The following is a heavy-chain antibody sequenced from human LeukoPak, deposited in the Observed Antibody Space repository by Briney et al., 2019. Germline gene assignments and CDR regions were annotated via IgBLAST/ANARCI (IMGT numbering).Heavy chain of an antibody. Sequence: GGSLRLSRAASGFTFSSYSMNWVRQAPGKGLELVSSISSSSSYIYYADSVKGRFTISRDNAKNSLYLQMNSLRAEDTAVYYCARAGYSYGYAPFDYWGQGTLVTVSS. D-gene: IGHD5-18*01. CDR3: ARAGYSYGYAPFDY. CDR1: GFTFSSYS. J-gene: IGHJ4*02. CDR2: ISSSSSYI. V-gene: IGHV3-21*01.